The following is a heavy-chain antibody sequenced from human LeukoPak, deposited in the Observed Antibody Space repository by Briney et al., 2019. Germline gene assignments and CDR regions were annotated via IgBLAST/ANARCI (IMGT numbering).Heavy chain of an antibody. CDR2: INHSGST. V-gene: IGHV4-34*01. Sequence: PSETLSLTCAVYGGSFSGYYWSWIRQPPGKGLEWIGEINHSGSTNYNPSLKSRVTISVDTSKNQFSLKLSSVTAADTVVYYCARRFGYYDILTGYYYYYMDVWGKGTTVTISS. CDR3: ARRFGYYDILTGYYYYYMDV. J-gene: IGHJ6*03. CDR1: GGSFSGYY. D-gene: IGHD3-9*01.